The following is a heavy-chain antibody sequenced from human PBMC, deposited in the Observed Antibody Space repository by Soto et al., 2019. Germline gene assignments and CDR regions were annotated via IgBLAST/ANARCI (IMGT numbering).Heavy chain of an antibody. CDR2: TYYRSKWYN. D-gene: IGHD3-10*01. Sequence: SQTLSLTCAISGDSVSSNSAAWNWLGQSPSRGLEWLGRTYYRSKWYNDYVVSVKSRITINPDTSKNQFSLQLNSVTPEDTAVYYCARERGVLSEAFDTWGQGTVVTVSS. CDR3: ARERGVLSEAFDT. CDR1: GDSVSSNSAA. J-gene: IGHJ3*02. V-gene: IGHV6-1*01.